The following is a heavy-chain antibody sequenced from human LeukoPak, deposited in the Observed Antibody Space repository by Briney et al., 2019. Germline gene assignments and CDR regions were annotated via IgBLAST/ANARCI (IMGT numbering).Heavy chain of an antibody. CDR1: GGSISSGGYS. J-gene: IGHJ4*02. CDR2: IYHSGST. CDR3: ARGLWGYYDSSGHFDY. D-gene: IGHD3-22*01. Sequence: SQTLSLTCAVSGGSISSGGYSWSWIRQPPGKGLEWIGYIYHSGSTYYNPSLKSRVTISVDRSKNQFSLKLSSVTAADTAVYYCARGLWGYYDSSGHFDYWAREPWSPSPQ. V-gene: IGHV4-30-2*01.